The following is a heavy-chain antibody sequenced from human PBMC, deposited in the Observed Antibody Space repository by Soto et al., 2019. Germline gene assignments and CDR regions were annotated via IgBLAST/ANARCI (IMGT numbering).Heavy chain of an antibody. Sequence: SVTLSLTCAVYGGSFSAYYWSRIRQPPGKGLEWIGEINHSGGTSYTPSLKNRVTISVDTSKGQFSLKLTSVTAADRAVYYCSRGSVDTVDSSGFYEYWGQVTQVTVYS. V-gene: IGHV4-34*01. CDR3: SRGSVDTVDSSGFYEY. D-gene: IGHD3-22*01. CDR1: GGSFSAYY. CDR2: INHSGGT. J-gene: IGHJ4*02.